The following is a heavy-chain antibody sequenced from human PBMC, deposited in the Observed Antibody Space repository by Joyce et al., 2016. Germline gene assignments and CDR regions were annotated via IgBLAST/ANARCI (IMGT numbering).Heavy chain of an antibody. CDR2: ISYDGNNK. D-gene: IGHD3-22*01. J-gene: IGHJ4*02. Sequence: QVQLVDSGGGVVQPGRSLRLSCAASGFSFSTYVLYWVRQAQGKGLECVAVISYDGNNKYYADSVKGRFTVSRDNSKNTLYLQVNSLRAEDTAVYYCARGADTSGYYPAYWGQGTLVTVSS. V-gene: IGHV3-30-3*01. CDR1: GFSFSTYV. CDR3: ARGADTSGYYPAY.